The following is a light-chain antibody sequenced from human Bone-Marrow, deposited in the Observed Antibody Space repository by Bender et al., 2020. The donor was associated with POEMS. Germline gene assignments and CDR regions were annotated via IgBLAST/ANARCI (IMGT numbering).Light chain of an antibody. Sequence: QSALTQPASVSGSPGQSITISCTGTSSDVGSYNLVSWYQQHPGKPPKLMIYEGSKRPSGGSHRFSGSKSGNTASLTISGLQAEDEADYYCSSYTSRSTLVFGPGTTVTVL. CDR3: SSYTSRSTLV. J-gene: IGLJ1*01. CDR2: EGS. V-gene: IGLV2-14*02. CDR1: SSDVGSYNL.